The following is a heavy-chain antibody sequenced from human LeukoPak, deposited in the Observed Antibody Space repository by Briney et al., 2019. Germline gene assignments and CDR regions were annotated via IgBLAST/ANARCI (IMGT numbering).Heavy chain of an antibody. V-gene: IGHV4-34*01. CDR2: INHSGST. Sequence: SETLSLTCAVYGGSFSGYYWSWIRQPPGKGLEWIGKINHSGSTNYNPSLKSRVTISVDTSKNQFSLKLSSVTAADTAVYYCARGLLDRSSSQYYFDYWGQGTLVTVSS. CDR3: ARGLLDRSSSQYYFDY. J-gene: IGHJ4*02. CDR1: GGSFSGYY. D-gene: IGHD6-6*01.